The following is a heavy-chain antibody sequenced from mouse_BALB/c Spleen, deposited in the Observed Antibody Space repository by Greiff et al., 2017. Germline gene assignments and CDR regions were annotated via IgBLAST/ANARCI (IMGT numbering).Heavy chain of an antibody. CDR3: ARYPRLLGYAMDY. CDR2: INPSTGYT. V-gene: IGHV1-7*01. J-gene: IGHJ4*01. CDR1: GYTFTSYW. Sequence: QVQLKESGAELAKPGASVKMSCKASGYTFTSYWMHWVKQRPGQGLEWIGYINPSTGYTEYNQKFKDKATLTADKSSSTAYMQLSSLTSEDSAVYYCARYPRLLGYAMDYWGQGTSVTVSS.